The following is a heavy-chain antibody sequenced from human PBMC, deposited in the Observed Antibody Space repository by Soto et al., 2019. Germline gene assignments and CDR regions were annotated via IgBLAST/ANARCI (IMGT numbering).Heavy chain of an antibody. CDR2: VNPNTGLT. D-gene: IGHD6-25*01. CDR1: GYTFTAFY. CDR3: TTLRLDP. Sequence: QVQLVQSGAEVKKPRASVKVSCQASGYTFTAFYMNWVRQAPGQGLEWMGWVNPNTGLTKYAQKFRDRVTMTRDTSINTAYMELSGLTSDDTAVYYCTTLRLDPWGQGTLVTVSS. J-gene: IGHJ5*02. V-gene: IGHV1-2*02.